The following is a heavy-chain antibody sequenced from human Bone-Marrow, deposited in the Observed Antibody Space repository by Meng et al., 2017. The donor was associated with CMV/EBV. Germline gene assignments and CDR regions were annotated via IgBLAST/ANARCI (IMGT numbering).Heavy chain of an antibody. CDR2: ISAYNGNT. CDR1: GYTFTSYG. Sequence: QVQFVRFGAGVKKPGASVKVSCKASGYTFTSYGISWVRQATGQGLEWMGWISAYNGNTNYAQKLQGRVTMTTDTSTSTAYMELRSLRSDDTAVYYCARVPLRWGSFPLDWGQGTLVTVSS. CDR3: ARVPLRWGSFPLD. V-gene: IGHV1-18*01. J-gene: IGHJ4*02. D-gene: IGHD3-16*01.